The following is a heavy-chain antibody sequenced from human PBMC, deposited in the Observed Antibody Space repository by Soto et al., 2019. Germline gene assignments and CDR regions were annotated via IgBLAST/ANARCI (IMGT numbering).Heavy chain of an antibody. D-gene: IGHD2-8*01. J-gene: IGHJ6*02. V-gene: IGHV1-69*01. Sequence: QVQLVQSGAEVKKPGSSVKVSCKASGGTFSSYAISWVRQAPGQGLEWMGGIIPIFGTANYAQKFQGRVTITADESTSTAYMELSSLRSEDTAVHYCASLRLVYASYYYYYGMDVWGQGTTVTVSS. CDR2: IIPIFGTA. CDR1: GGTFSSYA. CDR3: ASLRLVYASYYYYYGMDV.